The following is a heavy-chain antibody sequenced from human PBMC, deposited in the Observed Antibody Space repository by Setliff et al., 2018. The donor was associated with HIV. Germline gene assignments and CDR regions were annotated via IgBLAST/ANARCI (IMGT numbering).Heavy chain of an antibody. V-gene: IGHV3-48*01. Sequence: QPGGSLRLSCAASGFTFSSYSMNWVRQAPGKGLEWFSNIWTSSRISYGASVKGRFTISRDNAKNSLYLQMNSLRAEDTAVYYCARGNFGAAIRLQAFDLWGRGTKVTVSS. CDR1: GFTFSSYS. CDR2: IWTSSRI. CDR3: ARGNFGAAIRLQAFDL. J-gene: IGHJ3*01. D-gene: IGHD3-3*01.